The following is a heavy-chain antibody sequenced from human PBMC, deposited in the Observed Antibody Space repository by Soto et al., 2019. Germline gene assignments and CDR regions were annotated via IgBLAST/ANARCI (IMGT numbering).Heavy chain of an antibody. V-gene: IGHV4-59*08. J-gene: IGHJ5*02. CDR3: ARRLPGGYGHWFDP. CDR2: IHYSGST. Sequence: TSETLSLTCTVSGGSISSYYWSWIRQPPGKGLEWIGYIHYSGSTNYNPSLKSRVTISVDTSKNQFSLKLSSVTAADTAVYYCARRLPGGYGHWFDPWGQGILVTVSS. D-gene: IGHD6-25*01. CDR1: GGSISSYY.